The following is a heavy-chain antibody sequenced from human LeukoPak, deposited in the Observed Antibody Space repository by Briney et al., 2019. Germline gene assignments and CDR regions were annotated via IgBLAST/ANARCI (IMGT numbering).Heavy chain of an antibody. D-gene: IGHD6-13*01. Sequence: ASVKVSCKASGYTFTSYDINWVRQATGQGLEWMGWMNPNSGNTGYAQKFQGRVTITRNTSISTAYMELSSLRSEDTAVYYCATGASSSWYSYYYYYYYMDVWGKGTTVTVSS. CDR1: GYTFTSYD. CDR3: ATGASSSWYSYYYYYYYMDV. J-gene: IGHJ6*03. CDR2: MNPNSGNT. V-gene: IGHV1-8*03.